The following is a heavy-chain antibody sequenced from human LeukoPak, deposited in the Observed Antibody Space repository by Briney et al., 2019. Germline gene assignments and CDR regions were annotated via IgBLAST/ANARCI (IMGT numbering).Heavy chain of an antibody. CDR1: GGSISSYY. Sequence: SETLSLTCTVSGGSISSYYWSWIRQPPGKGLEWIGYIYYSGSTNYNPSLKSRVTISVDTSKNQFSLKLSSVTAADTAVYYCARDADGIAADGAFDIWGQGTMVTVSS. CDR2: IYYSGST. J-gene: IGHJ3*02. CDR3: ARDADGIAADGAFDI. D-gene: IGHD6-13*01. V-gene: IGHV4-59*01.